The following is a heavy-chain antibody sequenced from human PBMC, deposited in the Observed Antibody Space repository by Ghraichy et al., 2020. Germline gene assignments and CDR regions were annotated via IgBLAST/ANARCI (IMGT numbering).Heavy chain of an antibody. Sequence: GESLNFSCAASGFTVSSKYMSWVRQAPGKGLEWVSIIYSGDTTYYADSVKGRFTISRDNSKNTLYLQMNSLRTEDTAVYHCARVLGWPRYFDLWGRGTLVAVSS. CDR3: ARVLGWPRYFDL. CDR1: GFTVSSKY. CDR2: IYSGDTT. J-gene: IGHJ2*01. V-gene: IGHV3-53*01. D-gene: IGHD2-15*01.